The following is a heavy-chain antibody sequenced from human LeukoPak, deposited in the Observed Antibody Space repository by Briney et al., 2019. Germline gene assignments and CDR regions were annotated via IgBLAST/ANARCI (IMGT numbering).Heavy chain of an antibody. CDR3: ARSGCGSGGGCYNYRNAFDI. J-gene: IGHJ3*02. CDR2: IGISSSTI. V-gene: IGHV3-48*02. CDR1: GFTFSGHS. D-gene: IGHD2-15*01. Sequence: GGSLRLSCAASGFTFSGHSMNWVRQAPGRGLEWVAYIGISSSTIYYADSVKGRFTISRDNVKNSVFLQMNTLRDEDTAVYYCARSGCGSGGGCYNYRNAFDIWGQGTMVTVSS.